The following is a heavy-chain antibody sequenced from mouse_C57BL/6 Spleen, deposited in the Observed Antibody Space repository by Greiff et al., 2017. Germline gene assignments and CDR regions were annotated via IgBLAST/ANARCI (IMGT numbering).Heavy chain of an antibody. V-gene: IGHV1-59*01. CDR3: ARRGNPFGY. Sequence: VQLQQSGAELARPGASVKLSCKASGYTFTSYGISWVKQRTGQGLEWIGVIDPSDSYTNYNQKFKGKATLTVDTSSSTAYMQLSSLTSEDSAVYYCARRGNPFGYWGQGTLVTVSA. CDR2: IDPSDSYT. J-gene: IGHJ3*01. CDR1: GYTFTSYG.